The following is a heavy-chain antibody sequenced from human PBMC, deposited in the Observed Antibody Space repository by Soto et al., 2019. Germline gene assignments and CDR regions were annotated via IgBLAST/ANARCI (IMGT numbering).Heavy chain of an antibody. Sequence: EVQLVESGGGLVQPGGSLSLSCPASGFMFGGYWLTWVRHGPGKGLQWVANIERYGSEKYYVDSVKGRFTISRDNADNSVFLDMNNLRVDDTAIYYCARVRATDYEIDYWGQGALVTVSS. D-gene: IGHD4-17*01. CDR2: IERYGSEK. CDR1: GFMFGGYW. J-gene: IGHJ4*02. CDR3: ARVRATDYEIDY. V-gene: IGHV3-7*03.